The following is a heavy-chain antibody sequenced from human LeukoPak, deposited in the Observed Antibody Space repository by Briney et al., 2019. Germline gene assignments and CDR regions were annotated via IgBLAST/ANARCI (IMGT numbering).Heavy chain of an antibody. J-gene: IGHJ4*02. CDR2: ISAYNGNT. V-gene: IGHV1-18*01. D-gene: IGHD6-13*01. Sequence: GASVKVSCKASGCTFTSYGISWVRQAPGQGLEWMGWISAYNGNTNYAQKLQGRVTMTTDTSTSTAYMELRSLRSDDTAVYYCARDVARLRAAAAPDYWGQGTLVTVSS. CDR1: GCTFTSYG. CDR3: ARDVARLRAAAAPDY.